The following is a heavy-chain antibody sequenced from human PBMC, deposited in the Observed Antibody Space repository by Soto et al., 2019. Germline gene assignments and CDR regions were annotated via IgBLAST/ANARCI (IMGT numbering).Heavy chain of an antibody. J-gene: IGHJ5*02. Sequence: KTSETLSLTCAVYGGSFSGYYWSWIRQPPGKGLEWIGEINHRGYTTYNPSLKSRVTISVDTSKNQFSLKLSSVTAADTAVYYCARVDIVTTNWFDPWGQGTPVT. CDR2: INHRGYT. D-gene: IGHD5-12*01. V-gene: IGHV4-34*01. CDR1: GGSFSGYY. CDR3: ARVDIVTTNWFDP.